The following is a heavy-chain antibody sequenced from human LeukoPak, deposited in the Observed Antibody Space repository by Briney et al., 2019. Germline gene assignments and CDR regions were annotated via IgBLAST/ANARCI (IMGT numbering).Heavy chain of an antibody. CDR1: GFTFSSYE. D-gene: IGHD2-15*01. CDR2: ISSSGGTI. CDR3: AREVVVAAFFDY. J-gene: IGHJ4*02. V-gene: IGHV3-48*03. Sequence: GGSLRLSCAASGFTFSSYEMNWVRQAPGKGLEWVSYISSSGGTIYYADSVKGRFTISRDNAKNSLYLQMNSLRAEDTAVYYCAREVVVAAFFDYWGQGTLVTVSS.